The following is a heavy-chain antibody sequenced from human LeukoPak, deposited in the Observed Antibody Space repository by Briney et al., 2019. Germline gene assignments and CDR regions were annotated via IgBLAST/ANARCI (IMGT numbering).Heavy chain of an antibody. CDR1: GFTFSSYG. J-gene: IGHJ3*02. Sequence: GGSLRLSCAASGFTFSSYGMHWVRQAPGKGLEWVAFIRYDGSNKYYADSVKGRFTISRDNAKNSLYLQMNSLRAEDTAVYYCARTMVRGVSDAFDIWGQGTMVTVSS. CDR3: ARTMVRGVSDAFDI. CDR2: IRYDGSNK. D-gene: IGHD3-10*01. V-gene: IGHV3-30*02.